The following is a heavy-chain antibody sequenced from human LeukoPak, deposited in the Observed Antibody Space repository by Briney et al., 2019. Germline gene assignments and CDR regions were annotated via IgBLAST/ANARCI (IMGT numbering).Heavy chain of an antibody. J-gene: IGHJ3*02. CDR2: IDYSGST. CDR1: GGSITSGYYY. V-gene: IGHV4-30-4*08. Sequence: NPSQTLSLTCTVSGGSITSGYYYWSWIRQPPGKGLEWIGNIDYSGSTYYTPSLKSRSTISVDTSKNQFSLKLSSVTAADTAIYYCASFIITFGGLIVPPDAFDIWGQGTMVTVSS. CDR3: ASFIITFGGLIVPPDAFDI. D-gene: IGHD3-16*02.